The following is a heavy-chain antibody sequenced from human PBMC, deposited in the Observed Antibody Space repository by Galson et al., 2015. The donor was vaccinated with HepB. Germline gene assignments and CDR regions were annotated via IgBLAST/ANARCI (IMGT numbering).Heavy chain of an antibody. V-gene: IGHV1-69*13. CDR2: IIPIFGTA. CDR1: GGTFSSYA. Sequence: SVKVSCKASGGTFSSYAISWVRQAPGQGLEWMGGIIPIFGTANYAQKFQGRVTITADESTSTAYMELSSLRSEDTAVYYCARVPSLGSGYYYFDYWGQGALVTVSS. D-gene: IGHD3-3*01. J-gene: IGHJ4*02. CDR3: ARVPSLGSGYYYFDY.